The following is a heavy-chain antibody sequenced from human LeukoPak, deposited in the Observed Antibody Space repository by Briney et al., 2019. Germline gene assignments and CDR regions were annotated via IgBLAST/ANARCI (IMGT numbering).Heavy chain of an antibody. Sequence: GGSLRLSCAASGFTFSSYGMHWVRQAPGKGLEWVAVISYDGSNKYYADSVKGRFTISRDNSKNTLYLQMNSLRAEDTAVYYCARAPTMLLSAFDYWGQGTLVTVSS. CDR3: ARAPTMLLSAFDY. CDR2: ISYDGSNK. J-gene: IGHJ4*02. CDR1: GFTFSSYG. D-gene: IGHD2-8*01. V-gene: IGHV3-30*03.